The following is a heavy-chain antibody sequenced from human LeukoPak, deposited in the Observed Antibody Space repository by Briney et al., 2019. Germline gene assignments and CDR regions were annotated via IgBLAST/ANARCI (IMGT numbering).Heavy chain of an antibody. V-gene: IGHV4-59*01. CDR2: IYYSGST. CDR1: GGSISSYY. CDR3: ARSLWEPDV. Sequence: SETLSLTCTVSGGSISSYYWSWIRQPPGKGLEWNGYIYYSGSTNYNPSLKSRVTISVDTSKNQFSLKLSSVTAADTAVYYCARSLWEPDVWGQGTTVTVSS. D-gene: IGHD1-26*01. J-gene: IGHJ6*02.